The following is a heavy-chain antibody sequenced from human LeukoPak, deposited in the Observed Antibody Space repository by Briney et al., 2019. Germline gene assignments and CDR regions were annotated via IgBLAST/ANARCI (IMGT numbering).Heavy chain of an antibody. V-gene: IGHV1-69*01. Sequence: SSVKVSCKASGGTFSSYAISWVRQAPGQGLEWMGGIIPIFGTANYAQKFQGRVTITADESTSTAYMELSSLRSEDTAVYYCAREELPPYNWNYVDIWGQGTMVTVSS. CDR3: AREELPPYNWNYVDI. D-gene: IGHD1-7*01. J-gene: IGHJ3*02. CDR1: GGTFSSYA. CDR2: IIPIFGTA.